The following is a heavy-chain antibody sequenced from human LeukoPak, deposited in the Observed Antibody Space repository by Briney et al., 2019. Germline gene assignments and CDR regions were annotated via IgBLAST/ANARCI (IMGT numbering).Heavy chain of an antibody. V-gene: IGHV3-30*18. Sequence: PGGSLRLSCAASGFTFSSYGMHWVRQAPGKGLDWVAVISYDGSNKYYADSVKGRFTISRDNSKNTLYLQMNSLRAEDTAVYYCAKWIQLWVLGGYFDYWGQGTLVTVSS. J-gene: IGHJ4*02. CDR3: AKWIQLWVLGGYFDY. D-gene: IGHD5-18*01. CDR2: ISYDGSNK. CDR1: GFTFSSYG.